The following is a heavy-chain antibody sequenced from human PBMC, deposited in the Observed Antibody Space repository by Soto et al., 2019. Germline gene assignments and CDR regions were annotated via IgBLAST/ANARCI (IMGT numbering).Heavy chain of an antibody. D-gene: IGHD4-4*01. CDR2: IIPIFGTA. V-gene: IGHV1-69*01. Sequence: QVQLVQSGAEVKKPGSSVKVSCKASGGTFSSYAISWVRQAPGQGLEWMGGIIPIFGTANYAQKFQGRVTITADESTSTAYMELSSLRSEGTAVYYSATLVYSNHRDFDYWGQGTLVTVSS. CDR1: GGTFSSYA. CDR3: ATLVYSNHRDFDY. J-gene: IGHJ4*02.